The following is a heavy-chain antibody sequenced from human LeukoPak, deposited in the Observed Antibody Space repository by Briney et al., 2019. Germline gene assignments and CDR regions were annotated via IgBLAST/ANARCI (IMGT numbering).Heavy chain of an antibody. Sequence: PSETLSLTCAVYGGSFSGYYWSWIRQPPGKGLEWIGEINHSGSTNYNPSLKSRVTISVDTSKNQFSLKLSSVTAADTAVYYCARELLGYCSSTSCYSKGWFDPWGQGTLVTVSS. V-gene: IGHV4-34*01. CDR3: ARELLGYCSSTSCYSKGWFDP. CDR2: INHSGST. J-gene: IGHJ5*02. CDR1: GGSFSGYY. D-gene: IGHD2-2*01.